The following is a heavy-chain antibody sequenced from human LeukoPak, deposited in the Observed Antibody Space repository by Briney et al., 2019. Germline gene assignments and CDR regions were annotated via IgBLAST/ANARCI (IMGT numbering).Heavy chain of an antibody. CDR2: IIPIFGTA. V-gene: IGHV1-69*06. CDR1: GGTFSSYA. J-gene: IGHJ4*02. Sequence: SVKVSCKASGGTFSSYAISWVRQAPGQGLEWMGGIIPIFGTANYAQKFQSRVTITADKSTSTAYMELSSLRSEDTAVYYCARAARYFDWLLYEDYWGQGTLVTVSS. D-gene: IGHD3-9*01. CDR3: ARAARYFDWLLYEDY.